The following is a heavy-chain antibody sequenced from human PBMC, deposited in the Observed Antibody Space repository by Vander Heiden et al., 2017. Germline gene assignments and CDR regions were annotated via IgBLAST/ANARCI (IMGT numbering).Heavy chain of an antibody. Sequence: EVQLVESGGGLVQPGRSLRLSCAASGFTFDHYAMHCVRQAPGKGLEWVSGISWNSGSIGYADSVKGRFTISRDNAKNSLYLQMNSLRAEGTALYYCAKDRGSGSYYYYGMDVWGQGTTVTVSS. D-gene: IGHD3-10*01. CDR2: ISWNSGSI. V-gene: IGHV3-9*01. J-gene: IGHJ6*02. CDR1: GFTFDHYA. CDR3: AKDRGSGSYYYYGMDV.